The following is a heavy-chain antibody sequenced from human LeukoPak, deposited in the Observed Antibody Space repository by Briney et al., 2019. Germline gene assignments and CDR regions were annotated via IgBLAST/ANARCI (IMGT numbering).Heavy chain of an antibody. CDR3: ARHRRQWLERPPGYYFDY. Sequence: SETLSLTCTVSGGSISSYYWSWIRQPPGKGLEWIGYIYYSGSTNYNPSLKSRVTISVDTSKKQFSLKLSSVTAADTAVYYCARHRRQWLERPPGYYFDYWGQGTLVTVSS. CDR1: GGSISSYY. CDR2: IYYSGST. J-gene: IGHJ4*02. V-gene: IGHV4-59*08. D-gene: IGHD1-1*01.